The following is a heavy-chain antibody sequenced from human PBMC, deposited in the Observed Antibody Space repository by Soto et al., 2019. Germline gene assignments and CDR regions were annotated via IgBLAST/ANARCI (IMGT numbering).Heavy chain of an antibody. CDR3: AKDAGSGWYSALVFFFDY. CDR2: ISYDGSNK. V-gene: IGHV3-30*18. CDR1: GFTFSSYG. Sequence: GGSLRLSCAASGFTFSSYGMHWVRQAPGKGLEWVAVISYDGSNKYYADSVKGRFTISRDNSKNTLYLQMNSLRAEDTAVYYCAKDAGSGWYSALVFFFDYWGQGTLVTVSS. D-gene: IGHD6-19*01. J-gene: IGHJ4*02.